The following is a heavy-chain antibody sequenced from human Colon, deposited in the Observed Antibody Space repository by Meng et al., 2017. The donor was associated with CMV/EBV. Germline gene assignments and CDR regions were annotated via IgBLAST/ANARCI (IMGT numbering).Heavy chain of an antibody. Sequence: SCKASGFTFSAYYIHWVRQAPGQGLEWVGRINPISGGTTYAQRFKGRVTVTRHTSISTDYMEVGRLTSGDTAVYFWARELESGGLDYWGQGTLVTVSS. CDR2: INPISGGT. J-gene: IGHJ4*02. CDR3: ARELESGGLDY. V-gene: IGHV1-2*06. CDR1: GFTFSAYY. D-gene: IGHD3-3*01.